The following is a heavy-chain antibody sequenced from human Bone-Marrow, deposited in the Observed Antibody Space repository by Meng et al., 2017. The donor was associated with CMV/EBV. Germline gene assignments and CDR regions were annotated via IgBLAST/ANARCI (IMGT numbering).Heavy chain of an antibody. Sequence: SVKVSCKASGGTFSSYAISWLRQAPGQGLEWMGGIIPILGRANYAQKFQGRVTITADKSTSAAYMELSSLRSEDTAVYYCARDLLYCSSTSCYLSYYYGMDVWGQGTTVTVSS. CDR3: ARDLLYCSSTSCYLSYYYGMDV. V-gene: IGHV1-69*10. D-gene: IGHD2-2*01. CDR2: IIPILGRA. CDR1: GGTFSSYA. J-gene: IGHJ6*02.